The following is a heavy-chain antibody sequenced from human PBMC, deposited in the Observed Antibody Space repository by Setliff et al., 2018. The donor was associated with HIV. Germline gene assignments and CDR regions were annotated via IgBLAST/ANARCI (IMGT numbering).Heavy chain of an antibody. CDR2: INHSGNT. V-gene: IGHV4-34*01. Sequence: GTLSLTCAVYGGSFSGYYWSWIRQPPGKGLEWIGEINHSGNTNYNPSLKSRVTISIDTSKNQFSLNLSSVTAADTAVYYCARGPTERYYESRGYYYFDNWGQGTQVTVSS. J-gene: IGHJ4*02. CDR1: GGSFSGYY. CDR3: ARGPTERYYESRGYYYFDN. D-gene: IGHD3-22*01.